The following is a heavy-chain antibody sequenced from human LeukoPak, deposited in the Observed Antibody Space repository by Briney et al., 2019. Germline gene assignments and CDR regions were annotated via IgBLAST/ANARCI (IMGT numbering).Heavy chain of an antibody. CDR1: GGTFSRYA. CDR3: ARVSDNWFDP. V-gene: IGHV1-69*04. J-gene: IGHJ5*02. CDR2: IIPIFGIA. D-gene: IGHD2-21*01. Sequence: SVKVSCKASGGTFSRYAISWVRQAPGQGLEWMGRIIPIFGIANYAQKFQGRVTITADKSTSTAYMELSSLRSEDTAVYYCARVSDNWFDPWGPGTLVTVSS.